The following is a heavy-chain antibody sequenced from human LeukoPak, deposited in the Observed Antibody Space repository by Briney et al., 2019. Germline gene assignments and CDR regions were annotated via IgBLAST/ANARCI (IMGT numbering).Heavy chain of an antibody. CDR2: IYYSGST. J-gene: IGHJ5*02. Sequence: SETLSLTCTVSGGSISSGDYCWSWIRQPPGKGLEWIGYIYYSGSTYYNPSLKSRVTISVDTSKNQFSLKLSSVTAADTAVYYCARDHITMVRGVIIINPSNWFDPWGQGTLVTVSS. CDR1: GGSISSGDYC. D-gene: IGHD3-10*01. V-gene: IGHV4-30-4*01. CDR3: ARDHITMVRGVIIINPSNWFDP.